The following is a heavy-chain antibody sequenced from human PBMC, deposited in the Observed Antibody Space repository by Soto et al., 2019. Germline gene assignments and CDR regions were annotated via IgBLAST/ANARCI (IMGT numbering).Heavy chain of an antibody. D-gene: IGHD5-12*01. CDR3: AGASTWHPGAFDI. V-gene: IGHV4-31*02. Sequence: WTWIRQHPGKGLEWIGYIYYSGSTYYKPSLKSRLTISVDTSKNHLSLKLSSVTAADTAVYYFAGASTWHPGAFDIWGQGTTVTVSS. CDR2: IYYSGST. J-gene: IGHJ3*02.